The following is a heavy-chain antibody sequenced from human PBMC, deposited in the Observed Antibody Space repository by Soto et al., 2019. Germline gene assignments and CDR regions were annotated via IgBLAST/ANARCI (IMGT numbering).Heavy chain of an antibody. CDR3: ASHLTMPATRGFDN. CDR2: ISHGGST. D-gene: IGHD2-15*01. V-gene: IGHV4-4*02. CDR1: SGSITSSNW. J-gene: IGHJ4*02. Sequence: QVQLQESGPGLLKPSGTLSLTCAVSSGSITSSNWWSWVRQPPGKGLEWVGEISHGGSTNYNPSLKSRVTISVDKSNTQFYLKLNSVTAADTAVYYCASHLTMPATRGFDNWGQGTLVTVSS.